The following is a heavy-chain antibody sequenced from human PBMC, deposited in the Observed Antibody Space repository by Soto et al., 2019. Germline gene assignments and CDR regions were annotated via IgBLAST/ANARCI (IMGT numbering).Heavy chain of an antibody. D-gene: IGHD6-19*01. CDR3: ARSRSGWNCDS. Sequence: QVQLQESGPGLVKPSETLSLTCTVSGDYISSYYWCWIRQPPGKGLEWLAYIYYSGNTNYNPSLKSRVTISVDTSSTQFSLNLSSVTAAATAVYSCARSRSGWNCDSWGQGTLVTVSS. V-gene: IGHV4-59*01. J-gene: IGHJ4*02. CDR2: IYYSGNT. CDR1: GDYISSYY.